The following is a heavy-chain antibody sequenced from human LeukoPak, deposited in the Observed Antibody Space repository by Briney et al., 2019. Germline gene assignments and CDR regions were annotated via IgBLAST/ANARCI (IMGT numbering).Heavy chain of an antibody. Sequence: SETLSLTCAVYGGSFSGYYWSWIRQPPGKGLEWIGEINHSGSTNYNPSLKSRVTISVDTSKNQFSLKLSSVTAADTAVYYCARGSRLDGMDVWGQGTTVTVSS. J-gene: IGHJ6*02. V-gene: IGHV4-34*01. CDR2: INHSGST. CDR3: ARGSRLDGMDV. D-gene: IGHD5-12*01. CDR1: GGSFSGYY.